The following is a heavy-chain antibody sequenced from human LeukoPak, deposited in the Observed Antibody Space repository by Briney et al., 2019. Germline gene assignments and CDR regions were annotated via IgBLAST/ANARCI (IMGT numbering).Heavy chain of an antibody. CDR2: ISYDGSNK. J-gene: IGHJ4*02. V-gene: IGHV3-30-3*01. CDR3: ARDRVIALDY. CDR1: GFTFSNYA. Sequence: HPGGSLRLSCAASGFTFSNYAMHWVRQAPGKGLEWVAVISYDGSNKYYADSVKGRFTISRDNSKNTLYLQMNSLRAEDTAVYYCARDRVIALDYWGQGTLVTVSS. D-gene: IGHD3-10*01.